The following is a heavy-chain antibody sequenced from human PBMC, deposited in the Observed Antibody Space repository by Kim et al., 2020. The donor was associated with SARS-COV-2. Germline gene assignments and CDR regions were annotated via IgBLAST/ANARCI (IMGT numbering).Heavy chain of an antibody. CDR2: ISWNSGSI. CDR1: GFTFDDYA. J-gene: IGHJ3*02. D-gene: IGHD3-10*01. V-gene: IGHV3-9*01. Sequence: GGSLRLSCAASGFTFDDYAMHWVRQAPGKGLEWVSGISWNSGSIGYADSVKGRFTISRDNAKNSLYLQMNSLRAEDTALYYCAILMGHYYGSGSYLLPDAFDIWGQGTMVTVSS. CDR3: AILMGHYYGSGSYLLPDAFDI.